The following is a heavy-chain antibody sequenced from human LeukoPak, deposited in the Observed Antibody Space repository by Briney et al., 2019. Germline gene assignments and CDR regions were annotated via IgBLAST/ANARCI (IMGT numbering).Heavy chain of an antibody. Sequence: GGSLRLSCAASGVTFSSYSMNWVRQAPGKGLEWVSSISSSSSYIYYADSVKGRFTISRDNAKNSLYLQMNSLRAEDTAVYYCAREEEIGQQLLSLWGQGTLVTVSS. CDR1: GVTFSSYS. V-gene: IGHV3-21*01. CDR3: AREEEIGQQLLSL. J-gene: IGHJ4*02. D-gene: IGHD6-13*01. CDR2: ISSSSSYI.